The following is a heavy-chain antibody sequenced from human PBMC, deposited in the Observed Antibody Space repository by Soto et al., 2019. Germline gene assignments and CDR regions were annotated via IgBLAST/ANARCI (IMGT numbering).Heavy chain of an antibody. J-gene: IGHJ4*02. CDR2: ISGSGGST. CDR3: AKSRDIVATIGDYGDYLVY. Sequence: GGSLRLSCAASGFTFSSYAMSWVRQAPGKGLEWVSAISGSGGSTYYADSVKGRFTISRDNSKNTLYLQMNSLRAEDTAVYYCAKSRDIVATIGDYGDYLVYWGQGTLVTVSS. V-gene: IGHV3-23*01. D-gene: IGHD5-12*01. CDR1: GFTFSSYA.